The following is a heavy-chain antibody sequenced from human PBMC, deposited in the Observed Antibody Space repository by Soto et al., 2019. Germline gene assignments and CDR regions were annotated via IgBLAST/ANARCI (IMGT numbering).Heavy chain of an antibody. Sequence: HVQLQESGPRLVKPSETLSLTCAVSGVYINSGGYYWTWIRQRPGKGLQWLAYIHHTGRTYTNPSLERRVSISVDTSANHFPVRLLSVTAADTAVYFCARSGESLEEFSFSSWGQGTLVTVSS. CDR1: GVYINSGGYY. D-gene: IGHD3-16*01. CDR3: ARSGESLEEFSFSS. V-gene: IGHV4-31*11. CDR2: IHHTGRT. J-gene: IGHJ5*02.